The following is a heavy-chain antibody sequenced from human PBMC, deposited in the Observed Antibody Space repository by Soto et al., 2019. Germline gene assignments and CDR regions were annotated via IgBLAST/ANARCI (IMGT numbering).Heavy chain of an antibody. Sequence: SVKVSCKAAGGTFSSYAISWVRQAPGQGLEWMGGIMPIFGTANYAQKFQGRVTITADKSTSTAYMELSSLRCEDTPVYYCTRAIVVATERYYFDYWVQGTLVNVSS. CDR1: GGTFSSYA. D-gene: IGHD1-26*01. CDR3: TRAIVVATERYYFDY. CDR2: IMPIFGTA. V-gene: IGHV1-69*06. J-gene: IGHJ4*02.